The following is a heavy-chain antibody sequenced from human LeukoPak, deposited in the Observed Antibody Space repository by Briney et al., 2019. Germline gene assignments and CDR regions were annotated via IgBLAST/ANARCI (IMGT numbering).Heavy chain of an antibody. CDR3: ARLPGGAAAEYYFDY. CDR2: IYPGDSDT. V-gene: IGHV5-51*01. Sequence: GESLKISCKGSGYSFTSYWIGWVRQMPGKGLEWMGIIYPGDSDTRYSPSFQGQVTISADKSISTAHLQWSSLKASDTAMYYCARLPGGAAAEYYFDYWGQGTLVTVSS. CDR1: GYSFTSYW. J-gene: IGHJ4*02. D-gene: IGHD6-13*01.